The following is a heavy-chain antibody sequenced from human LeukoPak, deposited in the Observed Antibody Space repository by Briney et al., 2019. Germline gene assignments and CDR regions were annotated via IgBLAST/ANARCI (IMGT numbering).Heavy chain of an antibody. J-gene: IGHJ4*02. CDR1: GYTFTDFG. Sequence: ASVKVSCKASGYTFTDFGISWVRQAPGQGLEWMGWISAYNGNIKYAQKFQGRVTMTTDTSTSTVYMELRSLTSDDTAFYYCARDWDPTSDTNYFDPWAQGTRVTVSS. CDR2: ISAYNGNI. CDR3: ARDWDPTSDTNYFDP. V-gene: IGHV1-18*01. D-gene: IGHD5-18*01.